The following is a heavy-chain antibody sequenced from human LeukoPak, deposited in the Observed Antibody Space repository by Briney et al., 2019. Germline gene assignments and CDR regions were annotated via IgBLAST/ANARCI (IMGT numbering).Heavy chain of an antibody. J-gene: IGHJ6*03. CDR1: GDSISSGGYY. V-gene: IGHV4-31*03. CDR3: ARGLYYYYYYMDV. CDR2: IYYSGST. Sequence: SETLSLTCTVSGDSISSGGYYCSWIRQHLGEGLEWIGYIYYSGSTYYNPSLKSRVTISVDTSKNHFSLKLSSVTAADTAVYYCARGLYYYYYYMDVWGKGTTVTVSS.